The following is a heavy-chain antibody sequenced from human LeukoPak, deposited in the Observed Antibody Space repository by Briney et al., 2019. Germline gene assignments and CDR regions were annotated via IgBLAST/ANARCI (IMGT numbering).Heavy chain of an antibody. CDR1: GFTFDDYT. Sequence: GGSLRLSCAASGFTFDDYTIHWVRQVPGKGLEWVSLISGDGGSTYYADSVKGRFTISRDNSKNFLYLQMNSLRTEDTALYYCAKGWYSSSWYGISRFDYWGQGTLVTVSS. CDR3: AKGWYSSSWYGISRFDY. CDR2: ISGDGGST. V-gene: IGHV3-43*01. J-gene: IGHJ4*02. D-gene: IGHD6-13*01.